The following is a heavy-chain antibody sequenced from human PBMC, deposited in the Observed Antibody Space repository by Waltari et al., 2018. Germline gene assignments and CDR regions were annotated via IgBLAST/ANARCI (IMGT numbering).Heavy chain of an antibody. D-gene: IGHD4-17*01. J-gene: IGHJ4*02. CDR2: MNPDSGNT. CDR3: AREFYYSDAFTGV. CDR1: GYSFTSFA. V-gene: IGHV1-8*01. Sequence: VQLVQSGAEVKKPGASVKVSCKASGYSFTSFAICWVRQAAGQGLEWMGWMNPDSGNTGYAEKFQGRVTMTRDTSISTAYMELSSLRSEDTAVYYCAREFYYSDAFTGVWGQGTLVTVSS.